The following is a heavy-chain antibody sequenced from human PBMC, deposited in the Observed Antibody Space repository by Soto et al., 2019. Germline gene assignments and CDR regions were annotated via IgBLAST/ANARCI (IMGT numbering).Heavy chain of an antibody. Sequence: QVQLVQSGAEVKKPGASVKVSCKASGYTFTSYGINWVRQAPGQGLEWMGWINTYNGNSNSAQKLQGRVTMTTDTSTSTDYMELGGLRSDDTAVYYCAKESSVYGVDPWGQGTLVTVSS. D-gene: IGHD3-10*01. V-gene: IGHV1-18*01. CDR3: AKESSVYGVDP. J-gene: IGHJ5*02. CDR2: INTYNGNS. CDR1: GYTFTSYG.